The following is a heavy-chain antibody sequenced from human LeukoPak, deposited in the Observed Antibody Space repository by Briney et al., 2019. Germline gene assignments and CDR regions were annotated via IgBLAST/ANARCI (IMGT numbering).Heavy chain of an antibody. V-gene: IGHV4-59*01. Sequence: SETLSLTCTVSGGSTSSYYWSWIRQPPGKGLEWIGYIYYSGSTNYNPSLKSRVTISVDTSKNQFSLKLSSVTAADTAVYYCATRDGYTEVDYWGQGTLVTVSS. D-gene: IGHD5-24*01. CDR1: GGSTSSYY. CDR3: ATRDGYTEVDY. J-gene: IGHJ4*02. CDR2: IYYSGST.